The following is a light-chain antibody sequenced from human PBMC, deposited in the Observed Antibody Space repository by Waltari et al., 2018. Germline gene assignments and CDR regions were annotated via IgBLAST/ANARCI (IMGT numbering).Light chain of an antibody. CDR1: QSVSRY. V-gene: IGKV3-11*01. Sequence: EIVLTQSPAPLSLSPGERATLSCSASQSVSRYLAWYKQKPGQAPRLLIYDASDRATGIPARFSGSGSGTDFTLTINSLEPEDFAVYYCQQRSDWLYTFGQGTKLEIK. J-gene: IGKJ2*01. CDR2: DAS. CDR3: QQRSDWLYT.